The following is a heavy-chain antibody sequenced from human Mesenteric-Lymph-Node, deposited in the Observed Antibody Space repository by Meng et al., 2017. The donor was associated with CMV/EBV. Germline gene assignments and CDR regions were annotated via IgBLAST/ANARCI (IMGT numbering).Heavy chain of an antibody. J-gene: IGHJ4*02. V-gene: IGHV4-34*01. D-gene: IGHD4-23*01. CDR1: GGSFSLND. Sequence: MYGGSFSLNDWTWSRQAPEKGLEWIGEVDRSGGANYNPSFKSRVSISLDTSMEQFYLKMTSLTAADTAVYYCARGGSDEQGWELLASWGQGLLVTVSS. CDR3: ARGGSDEQGWELLAS. CDR2: VDRSGGA.